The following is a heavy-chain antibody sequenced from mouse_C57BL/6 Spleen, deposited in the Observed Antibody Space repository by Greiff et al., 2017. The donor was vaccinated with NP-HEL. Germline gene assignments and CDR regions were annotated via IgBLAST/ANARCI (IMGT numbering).Heavy chain of an antibody. Sequence: DVMLVESGGGLVKPGGSLKLSCAASGFTFSDYGMHWVRQAPEKGLEWVAYISSGSSTIYYADTVKGRFTISRDNAKNTLFLQMTSLRSEDTAMYYCARPGNYLYYAMDYWGQGTSVTVSS. V-gene: IGHV5-17*01. CDR2: ISSGSSTI. J-gene: IGHJ4*01. D-gene: IGHD2-1*01. CDR1: GFTFSDYG. CDR3: ARPGNYLYYAMDY.